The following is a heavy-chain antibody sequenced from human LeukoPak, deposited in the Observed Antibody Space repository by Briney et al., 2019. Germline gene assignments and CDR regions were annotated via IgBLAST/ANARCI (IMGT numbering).Heavy chain of an antibody. CDR2: ISSDGSIR. Sequence: GTSLRLSCAASGFTFSSFGMHWVRQAPGKGLEWVAVISSDGSIRHYADSVRGRFTISRDNSQSTLYLQMHSLRAEDTAVYYCASKIAVGFWGQGTLVTVSS. CDR3: ASKIAVGF. V-gene: IGHV3-30*03. CDR1: GFTFSSFG. J-gene: IGHJ4*02. D-gene: IGHD6-19*01.